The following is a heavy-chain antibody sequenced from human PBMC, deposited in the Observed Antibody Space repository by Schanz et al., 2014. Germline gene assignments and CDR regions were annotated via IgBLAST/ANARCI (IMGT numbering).Heavy chain of an antibody. CDR3: ASLYDREYFDY. CDR2: IYGGGIT. Sequence: VQLVQSGGGVVQPGGSLRLSCAASGFTFTSYSMHWVRQAPGKGLEWVSVIYGGGITYYADSVKGRFTISRDSSRNTLYLQMNSLRAEDTAVYYCASLYDREYFDYWGQGTLVTVSS. CDR1: GFTFTSYS. D-gene: IGHD2-8*01. J-gene: IGHJ4*02. V-gene: IGHV3-66*01.